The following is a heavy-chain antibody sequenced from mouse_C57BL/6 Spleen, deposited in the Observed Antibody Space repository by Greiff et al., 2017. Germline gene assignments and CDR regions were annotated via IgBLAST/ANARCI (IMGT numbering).Heavy chain of an antibody. V-gene: IGHV1-26*01. D-gene: IGHD3-2*02. Sequence: VQLQQSGPELVKPGASVKISCKASGYTFTDYYMNWVKQSHGKSLEWIGDINPNNGGTSYNQKFKGKATLTVDKSSSTAYMELRSLTSEDSAVYYCARSGQLRLLYYFDYWGQGTTLTVAS. CDR3: ARSGQLRLLYYFDY. CDR2: INPNNGGT. CDR1: GYTFTDYY. J-gene: IGHJ2*01.